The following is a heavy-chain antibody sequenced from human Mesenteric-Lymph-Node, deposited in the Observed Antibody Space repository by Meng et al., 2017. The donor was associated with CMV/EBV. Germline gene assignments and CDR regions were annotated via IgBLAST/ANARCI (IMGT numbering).Heavy chain of an antibody. CDR2: IYHSGNT. V-gene: IGHV4-4*02. CDR1: GGSISGYY. Sequence: SETLSLTCTVPGGSISGYYWSWVRQPPGKGLEWIGEIYHSGNTNYNPSLKSRVTMSVDKSKNQFSLKLSSVTAADTAVYYCARVCSSTSCYGEFEYWGQGTLVTVSS. D-gene: IGHD2-2*01. J-gene: IGHJ4*02. CDR3: ARVCSSTSCYGEFEY.